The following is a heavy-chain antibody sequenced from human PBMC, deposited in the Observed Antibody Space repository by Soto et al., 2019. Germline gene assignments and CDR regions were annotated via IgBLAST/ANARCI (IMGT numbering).Heavy chain of an antibody. CDR1: GFIFDDYA. V-gene: IGHV3-9*01. CDR3: VKAGGPAVADLEFDS. D-gene: IGHD6-13*01. J-gene: IGHJ4*02. CDR2: ISWNSGTI. Sequence: EVQLVESGGGLVQPGRSLRLSCAASGFIFDDYAMHWVRQPPGEGLEWVSGISWNSGTIAYADSVEGRFTISRDNAKNSLSLQMYSLRAEDTALYYCVKAGGPAVADLEFDSWGQGTLITVSS.